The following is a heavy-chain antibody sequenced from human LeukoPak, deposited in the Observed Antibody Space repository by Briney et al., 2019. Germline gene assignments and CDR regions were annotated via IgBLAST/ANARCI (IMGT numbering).Heavy chain of an antibody. CDR2: ISAYNGNT. J-gene: IGHJ6*02. CDR3: ARDSCSGGSCFSGMDV. Sequence: ASVKVSCKASGYTFTSYGISWVRQAPGQGLEWMGWISAYNGNTNHAQKLQGRVTMTTDTSTSTAYMELRSLRSDDTAVYYCARDSCSGGSCFSGMDVWGQGTTVTVSS. V-gene: IGHV1-18*01. CDR1: GYTFTSYG. D-gene: IGHD2-15*01.